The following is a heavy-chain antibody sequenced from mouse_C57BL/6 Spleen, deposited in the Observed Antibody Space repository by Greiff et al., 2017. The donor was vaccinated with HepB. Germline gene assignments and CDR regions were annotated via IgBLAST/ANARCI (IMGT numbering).Heavy chain of an antibody. V-gene: IGHV5-15*04. CDR2: ISNLAYSI. J-gene: IGHJ4*01. CDR3: ARRLDYEGYYYAMDY. CDR1: GFTFSDYG. Sequence: EVMLVESGGGLVQPGGSLKLSCAASGFTFSDYGMAWVRQAPRKGPEWVAFISNLAYSIYYADTVTGRFTISRENAKNTLYLEMSSLRSEETAMYYCARRLDYEGYYYAMDYWGQGTSVTVSS. D-gene: IGHD1-1*01.